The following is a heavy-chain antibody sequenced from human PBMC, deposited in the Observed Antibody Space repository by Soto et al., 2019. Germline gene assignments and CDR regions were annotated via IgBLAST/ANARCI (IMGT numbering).Heavy chain of an antibody. CDR2: ISGSGGST. J-gene: IGHJ6*02. CDR1: GFTFSSYA. Sequence: HPGGALRLSCAASGFTFSSYAMTWVRQAPGKGLEWVSAISGSGGSTYYADSVKGRFTISRDNSKNTLYLQMNSLRAEDTAVYYCAKVVVPAAISYYYYYGMDVWGQGTTVTVSS. D-gene: IGHD2-2*01. CDR3: AKVVVPAAISYYYYYGMDV. V-gene: IGHV3-23*01.